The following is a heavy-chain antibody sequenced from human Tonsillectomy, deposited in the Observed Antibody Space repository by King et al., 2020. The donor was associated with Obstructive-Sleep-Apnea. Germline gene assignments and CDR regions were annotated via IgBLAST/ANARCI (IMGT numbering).Heavy chain of an antibody. V-gene: IGHV4-34*01. CDR3: ARADDSSIAARPGFVDY. J-gene: IGHJ4*02. D-gene: IGHD6-6*01. Sequence: VQLQQWGAGLLKPSETLSLTCAVYGGSFSGYYWSWIRQPPGKGLEGIGEIKHSGRTNYNPSLKSRVTISVDTSKNQFSLKLSSLTAADTAVYYCARADDSSIAARPGFVDYWGQGTLVTVSS. CDR1: GGSFSGYY. CDR2: IKHSGRT.